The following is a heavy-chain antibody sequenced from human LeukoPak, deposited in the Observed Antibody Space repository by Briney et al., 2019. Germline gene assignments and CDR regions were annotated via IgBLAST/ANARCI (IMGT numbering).Heavy chain of an antibody. D-gene: IGHD4-17*01. V-gene: IGHV3-23*01. CDR1: GFTVNNNY. CDR2: VSSSGDET. J-gene: IGHJ6*03. CDR3: AKDPYGDYYYYMDV. Sequence: PGGSLRLSCAASGFTVNNNYMTWVRQTPGKGLEWVSAVSSSGDETFYADSVKGRFTISRDNSKNTLYLQMSSLRAEDTAVYYCAKDPYGDYYYYMDVWGKGTTVTISS.